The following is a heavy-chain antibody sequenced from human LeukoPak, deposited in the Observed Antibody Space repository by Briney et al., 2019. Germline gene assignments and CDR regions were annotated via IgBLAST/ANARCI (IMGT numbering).Heavy chain of an antibody. Sequence: GGSLRLSCTTSGFTFSSYAMSWVRQAPGKGLEWVSTISGSGGNTYYADSVKGRFTISRDNAKNSLYLQMNSLRAEDTAVYYCARERIAAAGPQWGQGTLVTVSS. V-gene: IGHV3-23*01. CDR3: ARERIAAAGPQ. CDR2: ISGSGGNT. D-gene: IGHD6-13*01. CDR1: GFTFSSYA. J-gene: IGHJ4*02.